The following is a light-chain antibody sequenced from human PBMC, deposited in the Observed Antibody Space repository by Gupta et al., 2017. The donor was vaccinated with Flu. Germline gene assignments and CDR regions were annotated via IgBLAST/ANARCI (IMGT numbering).Light chain of an antibody. CDR1: QSVGNNF. Sequence: GTRSLSPGERATLSCRASQSVGNNFLGWYQQKPGQAPRLLIYDASNKAPGIPDRFSGSGSGTDFTLTISRLEPEDFAVYYCQQDATSPLTFGGGTKVEIK. V-gene: IGKV3-20*01. J-gene: IGKJ4*01. CDR3: QQDATSPLT. CDR2: DAS.